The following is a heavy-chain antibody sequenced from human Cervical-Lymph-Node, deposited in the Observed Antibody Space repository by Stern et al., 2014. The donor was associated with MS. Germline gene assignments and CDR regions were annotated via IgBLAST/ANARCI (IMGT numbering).Heavy chain of an antibody. CDR1: GFTFSAYT. Sequence: EVQLVESGGGLVKPGESLRLTCSGSGFTFSAYTMTWVRQSPGKELEWVSSLISSGRFIHYTDSVQGRFNISRDNANNSVFLQMNSRRTDDTALYYGARDKDGRWSHWCQGILVTVSS. J-gene: IGHJ4*02. D-gene: IGHD4-23*01. V-gene: IGHV3-21*01. CDR2: LISSGRFI. CDR3: ARDKDGRWSH.